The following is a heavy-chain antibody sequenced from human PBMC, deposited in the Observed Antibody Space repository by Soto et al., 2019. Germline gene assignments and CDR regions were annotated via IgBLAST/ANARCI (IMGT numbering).Heavy chain of an antibody. V-gene: IGHV4-39*01. CDR2: IYYSGST. J-gene: IGHJ6*02. CDR3: ARMVGYSYGPYYYYYGMDV. Sequence: ETLSLTCTVSGGSISSSSYYWGWIRQPPGKGLEWIGSIYYSGSTYYNPSLKSRVTISVDTSKNQFSLKLSSVTAADTAVYYCARMVGYSYGPYYYYYGMDVWGQGTTVTVSS. CDR1: GGSISSSSYY. D-gene: IGHD5-18*01.